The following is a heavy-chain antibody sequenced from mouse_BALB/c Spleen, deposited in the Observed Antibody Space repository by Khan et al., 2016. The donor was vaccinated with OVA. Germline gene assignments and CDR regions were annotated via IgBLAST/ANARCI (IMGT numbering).Heavy chain of an antibody. CDR3: AIAYYSYDGYYAMDY. CDR1: GFSLSRYN. J-gene: IGHJ4*01. V-gene: IGHV2-6-4*01. CDR2: IWGGGGT. Sequence: QVQLKQSGPGLVAPSQSLSITCTVSGFSLSRYNIHWVRQPPGKGLEWLGMIWGGGGTDYNSTLKSRLSISKDNSKSQVFLKMNSLQTDDTDMYYCAIAYYSYDGYYAMDYWGQGTSVTVSS. D-gene: IGHD2-12*01.